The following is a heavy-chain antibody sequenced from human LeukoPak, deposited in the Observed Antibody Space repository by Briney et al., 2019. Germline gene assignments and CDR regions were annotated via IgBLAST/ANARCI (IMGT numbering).Heavy chain of an antibody. Sequence: GGSLRLSCAASGFTFSSYSMNWVRQAPGKGLEWVSSISSSSSYIYYADSVKGRFTISRDNAKNSLYLQMNSLRAEDTAVYYCASCSSTSCPLDYWGQGTLVTVSS. D-gene: IGHD2-2*01. CDR1: GFTFSSYS. V-gene: IGHV3-21*01. CDR3: ASCSSTSCPLDY. CDR2: ISSSSSYI. J-gene: IGHJ4*02.